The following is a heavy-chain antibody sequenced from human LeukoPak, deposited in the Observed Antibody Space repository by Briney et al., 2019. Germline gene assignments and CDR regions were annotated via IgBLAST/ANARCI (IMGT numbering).Heavy chain of an antibody. V-gene: IGHV4-34*01. CDR3: ATAGYDFWSGYSTYYYMDV. CDR1: GGSFSGYY. D-gene: IGHD3-3*01. Sequence: SETLSLTCAVYGGSFSGYYWSWIRQPPGKGLEWIGEINHSGSTNYNPSLKSRVTISVDTSKNQFSLKLSSVTAAATTVYYCATAGYDFWSGYSTYYYMDVWGKGTTVTVSS. J-gene: IGHJ6*03. CDR2: INHSGST.